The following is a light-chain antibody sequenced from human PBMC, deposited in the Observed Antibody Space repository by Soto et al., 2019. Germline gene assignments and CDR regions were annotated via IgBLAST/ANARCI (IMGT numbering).Light chain of an antibody. CDR1: QSLLHSNGYNY. Sequence: DIVITQSPLSLPVTPGEPASISCRSSQSLLHSNGYNYLDWYLQKPGQSPQLLIYLGSNRASGVPDRFSGSGLGRASKMKIRRAENENLGVYYCMQPIQSWTFGKVTKLDIK. CDR2: LGS. V-gene: IGKV2-28*01. J-gene: IGKJ1*01. CDR3: MQPIQSWT.